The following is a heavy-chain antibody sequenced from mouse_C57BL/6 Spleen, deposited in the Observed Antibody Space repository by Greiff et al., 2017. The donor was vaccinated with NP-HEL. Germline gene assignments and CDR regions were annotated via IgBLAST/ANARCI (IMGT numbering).Heavy chain of an antibody. CDR3: TRGSIYYGNYGFAY. CDR1: GYTFTDYE. Sequence: QVQLQQSGAELVRPGASVTLSCKASGYTFTDYEMHWVKQTPVHGLEWIGAIDPETGGTAYNQKFKGKAILTADKSSSTAYMELRSLTSEDSAVYYCTRGSIYYGNYGFAYWGQGTLVTVSA. V-gene: IGHV1-15*01. CDR2: IDPETGGT. D-gene: IGHD2-1*01. J-gene: IGHJ3*01.